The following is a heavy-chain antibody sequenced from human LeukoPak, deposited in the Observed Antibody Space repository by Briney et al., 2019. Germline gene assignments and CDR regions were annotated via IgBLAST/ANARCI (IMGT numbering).Heavy chain of an antibody. J-gene: IGHJ4*02. Sequence: SETLSLTCTVSGGSISSSSYYWGWIRQPPGKGLEWIGEINHSGSTNYNPSLKSRVTISVDTSKNQFSLKLSSVTAADTAVYYCARVRYSYGPPFDYWGQGTLVTVSS. CDR3: ARVRYSYGPPFDY. CDR1: GGSISSSSYY. V-gene: IGHV4-39*07. D-gene: IGHD5-18*01. CDR2: INHSGST.